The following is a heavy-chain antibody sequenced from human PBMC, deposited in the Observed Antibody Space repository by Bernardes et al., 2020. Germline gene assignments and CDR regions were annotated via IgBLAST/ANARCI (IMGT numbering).Heavy chain of an antibody. Sequence: SETLSLTCTVSGGSISSGGYYWSWIRQHPGKGLEWIGYIYYSGSTYYNPSLKSRVTISVDTSKNQFSMKLSSVTAADTAVYYWARAMDDYIWGSYYSDYWGQGTLVTVSS. D-gene: IGHD3-16*01. J-gene: IGHJ4*02. V-gene: IGHV4-31*03. CDR3: ARAMDDYIWGSYYSDY. CDR1: GGSISSGGYY. CDR2: IYYSGST.